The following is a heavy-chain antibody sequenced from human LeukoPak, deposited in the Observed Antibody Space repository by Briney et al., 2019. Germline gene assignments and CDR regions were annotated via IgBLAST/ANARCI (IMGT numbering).Heavy chain of an antibody. Sequence: GGSLRLSCAASGFTFSSAGLSWVRQAPGKGLEWFSAISGSGASKYYADSVKRRFTISRDNAKNTLYLQVSSLRVEDTALYYCAKHLGYTSSCPDYWGQGTLVTVSS. CDR1: GFTFSSAG. V-gene: IGHV3-23*01. D-gene: IGHD6-13*01. CDR2: ISGSGASK. J-gene: IGHJ4*02. CDR3: AKHLGYTSSCPDY.